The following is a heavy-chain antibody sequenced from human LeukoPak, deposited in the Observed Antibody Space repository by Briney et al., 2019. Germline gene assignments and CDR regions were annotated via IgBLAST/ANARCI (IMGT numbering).Heavy chain of an antibody. V-gene: IGHV1-18*01. CDR2: ISAYNGNP. Sequence: ALVKVSCKTSGYTFTSYGITWVRQAPGQGLEWMGWISAYNGNPKYAQKLQGRVTMTTDTSTSTAYMELRSLRSDDTAVYYCARVVDHDYHDYYADHWGQGTLVTVSS. CDR3: ARVVDHDYHDYYADH. CDR1: GYTFTSYG. J-gene: IGHJ4*02. D-gene: IGHD4-17*01.